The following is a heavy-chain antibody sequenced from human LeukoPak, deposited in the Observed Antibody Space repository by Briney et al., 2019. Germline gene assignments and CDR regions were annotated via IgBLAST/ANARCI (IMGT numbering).Heavy chain of an antibody. J-gene: IGHJ4*02. Sequence: GGSLRLSCAASGFTFSNYNMNWVRQTPGKRLEWVSSITRGSIYTFYADSVKGRFTISRDNSKNTLYLQMNSLRAEDTAVYYCAKEFSGWYRDPFDYWGQGTLVTVSS. CDR3: AKEFSGWYRDPFDY. CDR1: GFTFSNYN. CDR2: ITRGSIYT. D-gene: IGHD6-19*01. V-gene: IGHV3-21*04.